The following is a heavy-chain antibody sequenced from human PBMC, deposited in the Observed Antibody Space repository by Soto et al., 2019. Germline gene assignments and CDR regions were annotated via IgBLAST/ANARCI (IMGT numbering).Heavy chain of an antibody. V-gene: IGHV3-23*01. Sequence: EVQLLESGGGLVQRGGSLRLCCVGSGFFFSSYTMTWVRQAPGKGLEWVSSFSATSENTYYADSVRGRFTISRDNSKNTLFLQMNSLTAEDTAMYYCAKARDQQWVRLPFDYCGQGILVIVSS. CDR3: AKARDQQWVRLPFDY. CDR2: FSATSENT. CDR1: GFFFSSYT. J-gene: IGHJ4*02. D-gene: IGHD6-19*01.